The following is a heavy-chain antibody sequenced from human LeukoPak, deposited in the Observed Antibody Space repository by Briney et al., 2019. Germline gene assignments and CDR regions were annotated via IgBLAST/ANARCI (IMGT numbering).Heavy chain of an antibody. CDR3: ARVEVYYYGSGSYYP. D-gene: IGHD3-10*01. CDR2: INPNSGGT. V-gene: IGHV1-2*02. CDR1: GYTFTGYY. J-gene: IGHJ5*02. Sequence: ASVKVSCKTSGYTFTGYYMHWVRQAPGQGLEWMGWINPNSGGTNYAQKLQGRVTMTTDTSTSTAYMELRSLRSDDTAVYYCARVEVYYYGSGSYYPWGQGTLVTVSS.